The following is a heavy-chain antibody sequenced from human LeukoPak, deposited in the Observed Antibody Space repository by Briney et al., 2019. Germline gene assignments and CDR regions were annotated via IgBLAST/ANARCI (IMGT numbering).Heavy chain of an antibody. CDR1: GFTFSSFA. CDR2: ISSSGGDA. CDR3: AKSGIQLWLGYFDY. Sequence: PGGSLRLSCAASGFTFSSFAVNWVRQAPGKGLEWVSAISSSGGDAYYADSVKGRFTISRDNSKNTLYLQMNSLRAEDTAIYYCAKSGIQLWLGYFDYWGQGTLVTVSS. J-gene: IGHJ4*02. D-gene: IGHD5-18*01. V-gene: IGHV3-23*01.